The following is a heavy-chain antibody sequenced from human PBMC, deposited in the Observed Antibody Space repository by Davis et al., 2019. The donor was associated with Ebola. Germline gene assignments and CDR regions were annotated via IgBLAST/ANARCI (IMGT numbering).Heavy chain of an antibody. CDR3: ARDLARGGYSPFDC. Sequence: PGGSLRLSCAASGFTFTNLPMSWVRQAPGKGLQWVSSISDSGGSTYYADSVNGRFTISSDNAKNTLYLQKNSLRAEDTAVYYCARDLARGGYSPFDCWGQGSLITVSS. CDR2: ISDSGGST. V-gene: IGHV3-23*01. J-gene: IGHJ4*02. D-gene: IGHD5-24*01. CDR1: GFTFTNLP.